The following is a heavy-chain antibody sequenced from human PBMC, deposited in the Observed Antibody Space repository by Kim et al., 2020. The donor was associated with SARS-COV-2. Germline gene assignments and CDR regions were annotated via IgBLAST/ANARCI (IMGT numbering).Heavy chain of an antibody. Sequence: ASVKVSCKASGYTFTSYAMNWVRQAPGQGLEWMGWINTNTGNPTYAQGFTGRFVFSLDTSVSTAYLQISSLKAEDTAVYYCARGTHLSAKLLWFGELYPNFDYWGQGTLVTVSS. CDR2: INTNTGNP. CDR1: GYTFTSYA. J-gene: IGHJ4*02. CDR3: ARGTHLSAKLLWFGELYPNFDY. D-gene: IGHD3-10*01. V-gene: IGHV7-4-1*02.